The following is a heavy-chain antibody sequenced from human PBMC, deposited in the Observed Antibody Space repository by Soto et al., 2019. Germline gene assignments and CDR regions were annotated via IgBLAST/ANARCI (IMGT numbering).Heavy chain of an antibody. CDR2: ILHTGNT. D-gene: IGHD3-16*01. CDR1: GGSFSDYY. V-gene: IGHV4-34*12. CDR3: ARALGSFDI. Sequence: QVQLQQWGAGLLKPSETLSLTCAVYGGSFSDYYWSWIRQPPGKGLEWIGEILHTGNTNYNPSLKSRVTVSVDPSKNQFSLEMNSVTAADTAMYYCARALGSFDIWGQGTMVTVSS. J-gene: IGHJ3*02.